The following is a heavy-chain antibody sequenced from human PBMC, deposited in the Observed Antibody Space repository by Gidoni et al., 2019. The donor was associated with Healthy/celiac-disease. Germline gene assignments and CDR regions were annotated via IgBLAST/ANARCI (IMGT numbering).Heavy chain of an antibody. CDR2: IYYSGST. CDR3: ARDRGAQPRDNWFDP. J-gene: IGHJ5*02. V-gene: IGHV4-59*01. CDR1: GGSISSYY. D-gene: IGHD1-26*01. Sequence: QVQLQESGPGLVKPSETLSLTCTVSGGSISSYYWSWLRQPPGKGLEWIGYIYYSGSTNYNPSLKSRVTISVDTSKNQFSLKLSSVTAADTAVYYCARDRGAQPRDNWFDPWGQGTLVTVSS.